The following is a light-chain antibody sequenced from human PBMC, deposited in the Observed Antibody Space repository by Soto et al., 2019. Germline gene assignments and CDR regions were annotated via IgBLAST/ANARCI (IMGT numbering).Light chain of an antibody. CDR1: QSVSSY. Sequence: EIVLTQSPATLSLSPGERATLSCRASQSVSSYLAWYQQKSGQAPRLLIYDASSRATGIPARFSGSGSGTDFTLTISSLEPEDFAVYYCQQRSNWPPRTFGGGTKVEIK. CDR2: DAS. CDR3: QQRSNWPPRT. V-gene: IGKV3-11*01. J-gene: IGKJ4*01.